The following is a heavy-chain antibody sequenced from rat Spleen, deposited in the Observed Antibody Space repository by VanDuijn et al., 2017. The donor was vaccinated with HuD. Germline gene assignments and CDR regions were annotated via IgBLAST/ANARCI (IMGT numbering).Heavy chain of an antibody. V-gene: IGHV5-27*01. CDR3: TTDGLLRVYLPHFFDY. CDR2: IDSAGGXT. Sequence: QLXXSGGGLXXXGRXXXLSXXASXXXFSXXXMAXXRQXXXKGLECVAYIDSAGGXTYYRDPVXGRFXXSRDNAKSTLYLQMDSLRSEDTATYYCTTDGLLRVYLPHFFDYWGQGVMVTVSS. CDR1: XXXFSXXX. D-gene: IGHD1-9*01. J-gene: IGHJ2*01.